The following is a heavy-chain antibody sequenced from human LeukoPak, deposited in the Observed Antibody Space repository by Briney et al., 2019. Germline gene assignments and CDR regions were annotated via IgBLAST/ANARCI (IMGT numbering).Heavy chain of an antibody. J-gene: IGHJ4*02. CDR2: MNPNSGNT. D-gene: IGHD1-7*01. Sequence: ASVKVSCNTSGYTFSNYDINWVRQATGQGLEWMGWMNPNSGNTGYAQKFQGRVTMTRNTSISTAYMELSSLRSDDTAVYYCARRNFDYLDSWGQGTLVTVSS. CDR3: ARRNFDYLDS. V-gene: IGHV1-8*01. CDR1: GYTFSNYD.